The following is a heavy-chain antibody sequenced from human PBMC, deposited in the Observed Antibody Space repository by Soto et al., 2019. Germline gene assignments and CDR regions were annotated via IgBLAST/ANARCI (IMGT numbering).Heavy chain of an antibody. CDR3: ARVGRSGWFDY. CDR1: GGSISSYY. V-gene: IGHV4-59*01. CDR2: IYYSGST. D-gene: IGHD6-19*01. J-gene: IGHJ4*02. Sequence: PSETLSLTCTVSGGSISSYYWSWIRQPPGKGLEWIGYIYYSGSTNYNPSLKSRVTISVDTSKNQFSLKLSSVTAADTAVYYCARVGRSGWFDYWGQGTLVTVSS.